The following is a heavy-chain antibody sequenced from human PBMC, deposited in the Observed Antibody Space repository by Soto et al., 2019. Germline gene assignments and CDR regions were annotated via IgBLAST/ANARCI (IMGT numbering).Heavy chain of an antibody. D-gene: IGHD6-6*01. V-gene: IGHV3-23*01. J-gene: IGHJ4*02. CDR1: GFTFSNYA. CDR3: ANGSASRRPYCFDY. CDR2: ITGSGGDT. Sequence: EVQLLESGGGLVQPGGSLRLSCAASGFTFSNYAMSWVRQSPGKGLESFSAITGSGGDTYYADSVKGRYTISRDNTKNTLYLQMISLKDADTDVFYCANGSASRRPYCFDYWGQGTLVTVSS.